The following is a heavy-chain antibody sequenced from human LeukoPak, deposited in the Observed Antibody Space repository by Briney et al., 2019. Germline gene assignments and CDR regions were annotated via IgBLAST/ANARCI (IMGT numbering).Heavy chain of an antibody. Sequence: GGSLRLSCAASRFTFSSYSMNWVRQAPGKGLEWVASISSSSSYIYYADSVKGRFTISRDNAKNSLYLQMNSLRAEDTAVYYCARDRGVVVPAAILQPDYWGQGTLVTVSS. CDR2: ISSSSSYI. J-gene: IGHJ4*02. D-gene: IGHD2-2*02. CDR1: RFTFSSYS. CDR3: ARDRGVVVPAAILQPDY. V-gene: IGHV3-21*01.